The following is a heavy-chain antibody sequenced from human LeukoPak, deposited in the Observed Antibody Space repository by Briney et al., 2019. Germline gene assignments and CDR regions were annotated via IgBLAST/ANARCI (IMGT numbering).Heavy chain of an antibody. Sequence: PGGSLRLSCAASGFTFSSYWMSWVRQAPGKGLEWVANIKQDGSEKYYVDSVKGRFTISRDNAKNSLYLQMNSLRAEDTAVYYCARGDFWSRYYHFGYWGQGTLVTVSS. V-gene: IGHV3-7*01. D-gene: IGHD3-3*01. CDR3: ARGDFWSRYYHFGY. CDR1: GFTFSSYW. CDR2: IKQDGSEK. J-gene: IGHJ4*02.